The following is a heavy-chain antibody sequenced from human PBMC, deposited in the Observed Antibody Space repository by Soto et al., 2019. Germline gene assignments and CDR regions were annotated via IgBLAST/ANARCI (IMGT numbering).Heavy chain of an antibody. CDR3: AHSLDYGDYYYYGMDV. J-gene: IGHJ6*02. CDR1: GFSLSTSGVG. D-gene: IGHD4-17*01. CDR2: IYWNDDK. V-gene: IGHV2-5*01. Sequence: GSGPTLVNPTQTLTLTCTFSGFSLSTSGVGVGWIRQPPGKALEWLALIYWNDDKRYSPSLKSRLTITKDTSKNQVVLTMTNMDPVDTATYYCAHSLDYGDYYYYGMDVWGQGTTVTVSS.